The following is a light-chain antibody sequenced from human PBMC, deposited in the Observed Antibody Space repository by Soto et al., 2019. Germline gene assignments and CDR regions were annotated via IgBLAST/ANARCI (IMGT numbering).Light chain of an antibody. CDR1: QTISSSF. CDR2: RAS. V-gene: IGKV3-20*01. Sequence: EIVLTQSPGTLSLSPGERATLSCRASQTISSSFLAWYQQKPGQAPRLLIYRASRRAPGIPDRFSGSGSWTDFTLTISRLEPEDFAVYYCHQFGSSPLDTFGHGTKVEIK. CDR3: HQFGSSPLDT. J-gene: IGKJ3*01.